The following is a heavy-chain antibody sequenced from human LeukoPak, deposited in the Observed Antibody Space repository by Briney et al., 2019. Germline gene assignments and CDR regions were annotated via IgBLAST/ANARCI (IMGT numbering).Heavy chain of an antibody. D-gene: IGHD5-18*01. CDR1: GFTFSSYA. V-gene: IGHV3-23*01. Sequence: PGGSLRLSCAASGFTFSSYAMSWVRQAPGKGLEWVSAISCSGGSTYYAASMKRRFTISSNNTNHMLFLQITVRRAEDTAVYYCAKDFTAMGNWGQGTLVKVSS. J-gene: IGHJ4*02. CDR2: ISCSGGST. CDR3: AKDFTAMGN.